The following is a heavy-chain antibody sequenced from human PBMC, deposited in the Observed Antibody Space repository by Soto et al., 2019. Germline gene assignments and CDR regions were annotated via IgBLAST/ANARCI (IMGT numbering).Heavy chain of an antibody. J-gene: IGHJ6*02. Sequence: GESLKSSCKGSGYSFSSYWIVWVRQMPGKGLEWMGIIYPGESDTRYSPSFQVQVTFSADNSISTAYLRGSSLMTSDTAVYFCARRFCGSGTGPSGMDVWGQGTTVTVSS. CDR3: ARRFCGSGTGPSGMDV. CDR2: IYPGESDT. D-gene: IGHD3-3*01. CDR1: GYSFSSYW. V-gene: IGHV5-51*01.